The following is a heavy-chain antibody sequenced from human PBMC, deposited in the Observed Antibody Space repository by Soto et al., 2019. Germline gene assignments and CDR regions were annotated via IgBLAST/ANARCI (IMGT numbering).Heavy chain of an antibody. CDR3: ARGSNHFDY. D-gene: IGHD4-4*01. V-gene: IGHV3-74*01. J-gene: IGHJ4*02. CDR1: GFTFSPFW. Sequence: EVQLVESGGGLVQPGGSLRLSCAASGFTFSPFWMHWVRQVPGKGPVWVSRINSDGNSTSYADSVKGRCTISRDNAKNTLYLQMNSLRAEDTAVYYCARGSNHFDYRGQGTLVTVSA. CDR2: INSDGNST.